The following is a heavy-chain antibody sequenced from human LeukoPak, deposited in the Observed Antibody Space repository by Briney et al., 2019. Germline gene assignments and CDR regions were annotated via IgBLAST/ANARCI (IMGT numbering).Heavy chain of an antibody. CDR1: GYTFTGYY. J-gene: IGHJ3*02. CDR2: ISAYNGNT. D-gene: IGHD5-18*01. Sequence: ASVKVSCKASGYTFTGYYMHWGRQAPGQGLEWMGWISAYNGNTNYAQKLQGRVTMTTDTSTSTAYMELRSLRSDDTAVYYCARRKRGYSYGFDAFDIWGQGTMVTVSS. CDR3: ARRKRGYSYGFDAFDI. V-gene: IGHV1-18*04.